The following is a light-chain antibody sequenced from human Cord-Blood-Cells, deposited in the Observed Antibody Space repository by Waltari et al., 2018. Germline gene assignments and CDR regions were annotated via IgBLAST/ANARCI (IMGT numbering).Light chain of an antibody. CDR2: SHN. Sequence: QSVLTQPPSASGTPGQRVTISCSGSSSNIGSNTVNWYQQPPGPAPKLDIYSHNPGPSGCPVRLYGSKCGTSASLTISGLQSEDEADYYCAAWDDSLNGYVFGTGTKVTVL. J-gene: IGLJ1*01. CDR3: AAWDDSLNGYV. V-gene: IGLV1-44*01. CDR1: SSNIGSNT.